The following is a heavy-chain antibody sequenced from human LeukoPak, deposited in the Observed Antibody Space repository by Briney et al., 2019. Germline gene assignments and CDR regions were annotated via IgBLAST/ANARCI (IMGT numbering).Heavy chain of an antibody. J-gene: IGHJ6*03. V-gene: IGHV3-21*01. Sequence: GGSLRLSCAASGFTFSSYSMNWVRQAPGKGLEWVSSISSSSSYIYYADSVKGRFTISRDNSKNTLYLQMNSLRAEDTAVYYCAKDRLEYSSYYYYYMDVWGKGTTVTVSS. CDR2: ISSSSSYI. CDR1: GFTFSSYS. CDR3: AKDRLEYSSYYYYYMDV. D-gene: IGHD6-6*01.